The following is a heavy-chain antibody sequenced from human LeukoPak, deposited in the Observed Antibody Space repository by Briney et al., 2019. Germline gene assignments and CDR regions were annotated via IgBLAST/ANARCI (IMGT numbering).Heavy chain of an antibody. J-gene: IGHJ3*02. D-gene: IGHD6-19*01. CDR1: GFTFSSYA. CDR2: ISGSGGST. V-gene: IGHV3-23*01. Sequence: GGSLRLFCAASGFTFSSYAISWVRQAPGKGLEWVSAISGSGGSTYYADSVKGRFTISRDNSKNTLYLQMNSLRAEDTAVYYCAKDPLAVADSDAFDIWGQGTMVTVSS. CDR3: AKDPLAVADSDAFDI.